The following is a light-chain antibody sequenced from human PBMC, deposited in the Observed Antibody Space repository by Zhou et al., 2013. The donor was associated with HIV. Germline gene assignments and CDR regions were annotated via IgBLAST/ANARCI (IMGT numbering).Light chain of an antibody. CDR3: QQYDNSPGT. CDR1: QSLTTS. J-gene: IGKJ1*01. CDR2: GAF. V-gene: IGKV3-15*01. Sequence: EIVMTQSPATLSVSPGERAIISCRASQSLTTSLAWYQQRPGQAPTLLIYGAFIRATGIPPRFSGSGSGTDFTLTISSLQSEDFAVYYCQQYDNSPGTFGQGTKVEIK.